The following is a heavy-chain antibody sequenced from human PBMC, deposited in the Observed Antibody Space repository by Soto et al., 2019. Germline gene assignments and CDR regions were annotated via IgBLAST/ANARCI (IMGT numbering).Heavy chain of an antibody. V-gene: IGHV3-30*18. CDR2: ISYDGSNK. J-gene: IGHJ4*02. CDR3: AKEGYGRAFDY. Sequence: QVQLVESGGGVVQPGRSLRLSCAASGFTFSSYGMHWVRQAPGKGLEWVAVISYDGSNKYYADSVKGRFTISRDNSKITLYLQTNSLRAEDTAVYYCAKEGYGRAFDYWGQGTLVTVSS. D-gene: IGHD6-13*01. CDR1: GFTFSSYG.